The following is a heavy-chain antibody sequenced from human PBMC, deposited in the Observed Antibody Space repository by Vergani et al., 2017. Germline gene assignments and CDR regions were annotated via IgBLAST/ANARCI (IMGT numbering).Heavy chain of an antibody. CDR1: GGSISSYY. J-gene: IGHJ6*02. Sequence: QVQLQESGPGLVKPSETLSLTCTVSGGSISSYYWSWIRQPPGKGLEWIGYIYYSGSTNYNPSLKSRVTISVDTSKNQFSLKLSSVTAADTAVYYCARAGYSSSWYGNYYYYGMDVWAKGPRSPSP. CDR3: ARAGYSSSWYGNYYYYGMDV. V-gene: IGHV4-59*01. CDR2: IYYSGST. D-gene: IGHD6-13*01.